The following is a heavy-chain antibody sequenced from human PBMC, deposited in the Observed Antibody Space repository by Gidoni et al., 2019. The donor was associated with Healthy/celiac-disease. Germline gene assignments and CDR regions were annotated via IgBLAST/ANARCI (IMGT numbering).Heavy chain of an antibody. CDR3: ARVRGRNYYGMDV. CDR1: GFTFSSYD. V-gene: IGHV3-13*04. Sequence: EVQLVESGGGLVQPGGSLILSCAASGFTFSSYDMHWVRQATGKGLEWVSAIVTAGDTYYPGSVKGRFTISRENAKNSLYLQMNSLRAGDTAVYYCARVRGRNYYGMDVWGQGTTVTVSS. J-gene: IGHJ6*02. CDR2: IVTAGDT. D-gene: IGHD3-10*01.